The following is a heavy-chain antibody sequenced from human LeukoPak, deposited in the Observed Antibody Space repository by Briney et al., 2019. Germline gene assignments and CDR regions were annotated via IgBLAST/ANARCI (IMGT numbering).Heavy chain of an antibody. CDR2: IKRDESEK. CDR3: AKHFGSSAYSYSDY. Sequence: GGSLRLSCAASGFTFSSYWMAWVRQAPGNGLEWVANIKRDESEKYYADSVKGRFTISRDNAKNSLYLQMNSLSAEDSAVYYCAKHFGSSAYSYSDYWGQGTLVTVSS. D-gene: IGHD3-22*01. V-gene: IGHV3-7*03. CDR1: GFTFSSYW. J-gene: IGHJ4*02.